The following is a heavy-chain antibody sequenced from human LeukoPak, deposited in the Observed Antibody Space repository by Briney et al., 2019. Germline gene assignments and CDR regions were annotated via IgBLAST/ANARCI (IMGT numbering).Heavy chain of an antibody. CDR3: ARDGPTYYYDSSGPSSAFDI. V-gene: IGHV4-59*01. J-gene: IGHJ3*02. D-gene: IGHD3-22*01. CDR2: IYYSGST. Sequence: SQTLSLTCTVSGGSISSYYWSWIRQSPGKGLEWIGYIYYSGSTNYNPSLKSRVTISVDTSKNQFSLKLSSVTAADTAVYYCARDGPTYYYDSSGPSSAFDIWGQGTMVTVSS. CDR1: GGSISSYY.